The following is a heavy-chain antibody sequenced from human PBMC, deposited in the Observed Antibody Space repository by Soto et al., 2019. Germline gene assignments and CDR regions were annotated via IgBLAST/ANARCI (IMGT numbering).Heavy chain of an antibody. V-gene: IGHV5-51*01. Sequence: PGESLKISCKGSGYSFTSYWIAWVRQMPGKGLEWMGIIYPGDSDTRYSPSFQGQVIFSADKSNSTAYLQWRCLKAPDTAMYYCARHAYCSGGSCSSSYYYGMDVWGQGTTVTVSS. J-gene: IGHJ6*02. CDR2: IYPGDSDT. CDR1: GYSFTSYW. D-gene: IGHD2-15*01. CDR3: ARHAYCSGGSCSSSYYYGMDV.